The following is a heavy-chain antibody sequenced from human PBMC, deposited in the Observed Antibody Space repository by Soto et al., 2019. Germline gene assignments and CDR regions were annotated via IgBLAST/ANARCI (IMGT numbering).Heavy chain of an antibody. J-gene: IGHJ3*01. CDR1: GDSVSSNSAA. V-gene: IGHV6-1*01. D-gene: IGHD5-12*01. CDR2: TYYRSKWYN. Sequence: PSQSLSLTCAISGDSVSSNSAAWNWIRQSPSRGLEWLGRTYYRSKWYNDYAVSVKSRITINPDTSKNQFSLQLNSVTPEDTAVYYCARVPNPFRLKIGYEDAYELWGQGTMVTVSS. CDR3: ARVPNPFRLKIGYEDAYEL.